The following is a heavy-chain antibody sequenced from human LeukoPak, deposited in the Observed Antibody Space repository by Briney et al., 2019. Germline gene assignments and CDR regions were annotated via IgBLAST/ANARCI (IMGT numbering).Heavy chain of an antibody. CDR1: GYTFTGYY. CDR2: INPNSGGT. CDR3: ARDHDFWSGYYQFDP. Sequence: ASVKVSCKASGYTFTGYYMHWVRQAPGQGLEWMGWINPNSGGTNYAQKFQGRVTTTRDTSISTAYMELSRLRSDDTAVYYCARDHDFWSGYYQFDPWGQGTLVTVSS. J-gene: IGHJ5*02. D-gene: IGHD3-3*01. V-gene: IGHV1-2*02.